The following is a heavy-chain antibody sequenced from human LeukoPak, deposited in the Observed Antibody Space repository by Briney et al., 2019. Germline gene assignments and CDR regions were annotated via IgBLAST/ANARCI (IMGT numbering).Heavy chain of an antibody. CDR3: APLPYYYEANGYSVA. D-gene: IGHD3-22*01. CDR1: GFTFSSYS. Sequence: GGSLRLSCAASGFTFSSYSMNWVRQAPGKGLEWVSYISSSSSTIYYADSVKGRFTISRDNARNSLYLQMNSLRAEDTAVYYCAPLPYYYEANGYSVAWGQGTLVTVSS. V-gene: IGHV3-48*01. CDR2: ISSSSSTI. J-gene: IGHJ5*02.